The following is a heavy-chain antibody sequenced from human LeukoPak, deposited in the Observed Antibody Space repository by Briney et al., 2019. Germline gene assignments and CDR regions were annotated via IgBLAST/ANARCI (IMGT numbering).Heavy chain of an antibody. J-gene: IGHJ4*02. CDR1: GFTLSSYW. Sequence: GGSLRLSCAASGFTLSSYWMHWVRQAPGKGLEWVSRINSDGSTINYADSVKGRFTVSRDNAKNTMYLQMNSLRGEDSAVYYCARALGYSYGYGIYWGQGTLVTVSS. CDR3: ARALGYSYGYGIY. CDR2: INSDGSTI. V-gene: IGHV3-74*01. D-gene: IGHD5-18*01.